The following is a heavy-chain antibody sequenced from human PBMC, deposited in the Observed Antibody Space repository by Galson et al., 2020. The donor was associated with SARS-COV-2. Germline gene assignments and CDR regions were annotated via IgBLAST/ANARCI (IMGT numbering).Heavy chain of an antibody. D-gene: IGHD1-26*01. J-gene: IGHJ6*04. V-gene: IGHV1-18*01. CDR3: ARDQSGSFYNNYYGMDV. CDR2: ISGYNGYT. Sequence: ASVKVSCEASGYTFTSIGFSWVRQAPGQGLEWMGWISGYNGYTQYADKFQGRVTMTTDTSTSTAYMELTNLRSDDTAVYYCARDQSGSFYNNYYGMDVWGKGTTVKVSS. CDR1: GYTFTSIG.